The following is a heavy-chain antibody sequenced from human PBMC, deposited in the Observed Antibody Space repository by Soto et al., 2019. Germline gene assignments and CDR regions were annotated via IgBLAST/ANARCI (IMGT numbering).Heavy chain of an antibody. Sequence: GGSLRLSCAASGFTFSSHSMNWVRQAPGKGLEWVSYISSSSSTIYYADSVKGRFTISRDNAKNSLYLQMNSLRAEDTAVYYCARDDRVTMVRGVIINTKNGPFDYWGQGTLVTVSS. D-gene: IGHD3-10*01. CDR2: ISSSSSTI. V-gene: IGHV3-48*01. J-gene: IGHJ4*02. CDR3: ARDDRVTMVRGVIINTKNGPFDY. CDR1: GFTFSSHS.